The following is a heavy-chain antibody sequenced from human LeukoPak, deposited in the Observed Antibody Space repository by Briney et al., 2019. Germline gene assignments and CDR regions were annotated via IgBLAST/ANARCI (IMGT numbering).Heavy chain of an antibody. V-gene: IGHV3-30*03. J-gene: IGHJ4*02. CDR1: GFTFRSYG. Sequence: GGSLRLSCAASGFTFRSYGMHWVRQAPGKGLEWIAFISYDGGNKYYADSVQGRFTISRDNSKNTLYLQMNSLRVEDTALYYCARDKFSYGHYFDYWGQGILVTVSS. CDR2: ISYDGGNK. CDR3: ARDKFSYGHYFDY. D-gene: IGHD5-18*01.